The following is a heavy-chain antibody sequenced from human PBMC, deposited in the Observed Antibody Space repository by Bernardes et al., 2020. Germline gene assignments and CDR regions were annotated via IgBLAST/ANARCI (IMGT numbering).Heavy chain of an antibody. CDR3: ARGVPPWFDP. CDR1: GFTFSSYS. CDR2: ISSSSSYI. V-gene: IGHV3-21*01. J-gene: IGHJ5*02. Sequence: GGSLRLSCAASGFTFSSYSMNWVRQAPGKGLEWDSSISSSSSYIYYADSVKGRFTISRDNAKNSLYLQMNSLRAEDTAVYYCARGVPPWFDPWGQGTLVTVSS. D-gene: IGHD3-3*01.